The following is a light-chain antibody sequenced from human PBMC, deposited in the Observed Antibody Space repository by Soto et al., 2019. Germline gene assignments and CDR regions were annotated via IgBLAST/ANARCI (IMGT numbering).Light chain of an antibody. J-gene: IGKJ2*01. Sequence: DIVLTQSPATLSLSPGERATLSCRASQSVSDYLAWYQQKPGQAPRLFIYDASNRATGIPARFSGSGSGIDFTLTISSLEPEDFAIYYCQQRSVRPYTFGQGTKLEIK. CDR3: QQRSVRPYT. CDR1: QSVSDY. CDR2: DAS. V-gene: IGKV3-11*01.